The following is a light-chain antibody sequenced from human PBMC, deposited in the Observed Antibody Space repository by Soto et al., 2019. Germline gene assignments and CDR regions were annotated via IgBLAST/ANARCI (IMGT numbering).Light chain of an antibody. CDR3: QHRSDWPLT. J-gene: IGKJ4*01. Sequence: EIVLTQSPATLSLCPGERATLSCRASQSVSSYLAWYQQKPGQAPRLLIYEASNRATGIPARFSGSGSGTDFTLTISSLEPEDFAVYYCQHRSDWPLTFGGGAKVEIK. CDR2: EAS. V-gene: IGKV3-11*01. CDR1: QSVSSY.